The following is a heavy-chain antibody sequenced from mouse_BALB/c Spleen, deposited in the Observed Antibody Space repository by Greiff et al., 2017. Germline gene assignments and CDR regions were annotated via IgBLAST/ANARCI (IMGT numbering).Heavy chain of an antibody. CDR3: ARSEPAMDY. J-gene: IGHJ4*01. V-gene: IGHV1S137*01. CDR2: ISTYYGDA. Sequence: QVQLQQSGAELVRPGVSVKISCKGSGYTFTDYAMHWVKQSHAKSLEWIGVISTYYGDASYNQKFKGKATMTVDKSSSTAYMELARLTSEDSAIYYCARSEPAMDYWGQGTSVTVSS. CDR1: GYTFTDYA.